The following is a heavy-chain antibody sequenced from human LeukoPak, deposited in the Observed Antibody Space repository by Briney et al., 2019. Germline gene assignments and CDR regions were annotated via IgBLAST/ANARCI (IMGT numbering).Heavy chain of an antibody. Sequence: SETLSLTCTVSGGSISSGGYYWSWIRQHPGKGLEWIGYIYYSGSTYYNPSLKSRVTISVDTSKNQFSLKLSSVTAADTAVYYCARAPPQYYDYVWGSYRHPVFGYWGQGTLVTVSS. CDR3: ARAPPQYYDYVWGSYRHPVFGY. V-gene: IGHV4-31*03. CDR1: GGSISSGGYY. D-gene: IGHD3-16*02. CDR2: IYYSGST. J-gene: IGHJ4*02.